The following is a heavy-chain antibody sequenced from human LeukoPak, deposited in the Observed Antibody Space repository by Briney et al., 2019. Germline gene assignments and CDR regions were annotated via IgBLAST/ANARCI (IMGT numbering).Heavy chain of an antibody. CDR2: IYSGGST. D-gene: IGHD3-10*01. V-gene: IGHV3-66*01. CDR1: GFTFSSNY. Sequence: GGSLRLSCAASGFTFSSNYMSWVRQAPGKGLEWVSVIYSGGSTYYADSVKGRFTISRDYSKNTLYLQMNSLRAEDTAVYYCAREVHYYGSGSYGPLFWGQGTLVTVSS. J-gene: IGHJ4*02. CDR3: AREVHYYGSGSYGPLF.